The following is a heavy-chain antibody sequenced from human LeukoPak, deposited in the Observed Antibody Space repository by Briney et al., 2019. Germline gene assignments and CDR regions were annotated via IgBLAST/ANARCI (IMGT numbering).Heavy chain of an antibody. CDR1: GFTFSSYA. CDR3: ARSKLVRDHDVDYGTLYYYYYGMDV. J-gene: IGHJ6*02. V-gene: IGHV3-64*01. CDR2: ISSNGGST. Sequence: EAGGSLRLSCAASGFTFSSYAMHWVRQAPGKGLEYVSAISSNGGSTYYANSVKGRFTISRDNSKNTLYLQMGSLRAEDMAVYYCARSKLVRDHDVDYGTLYYYYYGMDVWGQGTTVTVSS. D-gene: IGHD4-17*01.